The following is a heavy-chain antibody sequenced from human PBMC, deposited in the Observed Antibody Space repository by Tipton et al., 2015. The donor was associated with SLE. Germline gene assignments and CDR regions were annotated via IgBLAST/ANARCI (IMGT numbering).Heavy chain of an antibody. D-gene: IGHD3-3*01. Sequence: TLSLTCAVSGYSISSDYYWGWIRQPPGKGLEWIGTIYHGGTTYYNPSLKSRLVISLDTSKNHFSMRLSSVTAADTAVYYCARERWNYDFWSGPHYLDSWGQGTLVTVSS. CDR1: GYSISSDYY. V-gene: IGHV4-38-2*02. CDR3: ARERWNYDFWSGPHYLDS. J-gene: IGHJ4*02. CDR2: IYHGGTT.